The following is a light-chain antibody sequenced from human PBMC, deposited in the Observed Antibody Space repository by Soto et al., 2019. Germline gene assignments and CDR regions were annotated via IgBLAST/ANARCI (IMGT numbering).Light chain of an antibody. J-gene: IGKJ1*01. CDR3: QQYDSSPVT. Sequence: EIVLTQSPGTLSLSPEERATLSCRASQSVSSSYLAWYQQKPGQAPRLLIYGASSRATGIPDRFSGCGSGTEFTLTISRLEPEDFAVYYCQQYDSSPVTFGQGTKVEIK. V-gene: IGKV3-20*01. CDR1: QSVSSSY. CDR2: GAS.